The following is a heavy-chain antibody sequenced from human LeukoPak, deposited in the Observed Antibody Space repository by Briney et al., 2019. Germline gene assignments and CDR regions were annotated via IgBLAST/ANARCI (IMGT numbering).Heavy chain of an antibody. CDR1: GGTFSSYA. Sequence: ASVKVSCKASGGTFSSYAISWVRQAPGQGLEWMGGIIPIFGTANYAQKFQGRVTITADESTSTAYMELSSLRSEDTAVYYCARANWNYYWFDYWGQGTLVTVSS. V-gene: IGHV1-69*13. J-gene: IGHJ4*02. CDR3: ARANWNYYWFDY. CDR2: IIPIFGTA. D-gene: IGHD1-7*01.